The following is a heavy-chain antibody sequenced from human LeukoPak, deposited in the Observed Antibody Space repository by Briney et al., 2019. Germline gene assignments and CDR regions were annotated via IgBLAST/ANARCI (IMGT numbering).Heavy chain of an antibody. Sequence: SGGSLRLSCAASGFTFSSYGMHWVRQAPGRGLEWVAVISYDGSNEYYAESVKGRFTISRDNFKNTVYMEMNSLRVEDTAVYYCAKEDYDGSGSYLGYWGQGTPVTVSS. D-gene: IGHD3-10*01. CDR2: ISYDGSNE. CDR1: GFTFSSYG. V-gene: IGHV3-30*18. J-gene: IGHJ4*02. CDR3: AKEDYDGSGSYLGY.